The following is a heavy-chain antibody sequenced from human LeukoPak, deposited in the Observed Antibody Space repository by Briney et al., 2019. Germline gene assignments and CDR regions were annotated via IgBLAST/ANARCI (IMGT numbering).Heavy chain of an antibody. CDR1: GYTFTGYY. V-gene: IGHV1-2*02. CDR3: ARADWNYANY. J-gene: IGHJ4*02. D-gene: IGHD1-7*01. CDR2: INPNSGGT. Sequence: ASVTVSCKASGYTFTGYYMHWVRQAPGQGLEWMGWINPNSGGTNYAQKFQGRVTMTRDTSISTAYMDMSSLRSDDTAVYYCARADWNYANYWGQGTLVTVSS.